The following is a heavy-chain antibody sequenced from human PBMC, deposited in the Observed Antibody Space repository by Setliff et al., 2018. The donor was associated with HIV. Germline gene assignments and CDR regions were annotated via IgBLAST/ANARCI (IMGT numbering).Heavy chain of an antibody. CDR3: ARLEYYSDGNGYLQFYFDY. V-gene: IGHV4-61*05. CDR2: IYSTGST. Sequence: SETLSLTCTVSGGSIKSSSDYWGWIRQPPGKGLEWIGYIYSTGSTKYNPSLKSRVTMSLDTSKTQYSLKLNSVTAADTAVYYCARLEYYSDGNGYLQFYFDYWGQGTPVTVSS. CDR1: GGSIKSSSDY. D-gene: IGHD3-22*01. J-gene: IGHJ4*02.